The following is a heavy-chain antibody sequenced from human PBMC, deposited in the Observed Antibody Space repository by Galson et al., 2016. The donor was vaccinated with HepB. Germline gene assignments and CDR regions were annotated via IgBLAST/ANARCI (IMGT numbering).Heavy chain of an antibody. CDR3: VKERGWYGGPNYGS. J-gene: IGHJ5*02. V-gene: IGHV3-23*01. D-gene: IGHD2-15*01. CDR1: GFTFRYYA. CDR2: ISGAGGTT. Sequence: SLRLSCASSGFTFRYYAMTWVRRAPGKGLEWVSDISGAGGTTHYADSVKGRFTISRDNSRDTLYLQMDRLRAADTAVYYCVKERGWYGGPNYGSWGQGTLVTVSS.